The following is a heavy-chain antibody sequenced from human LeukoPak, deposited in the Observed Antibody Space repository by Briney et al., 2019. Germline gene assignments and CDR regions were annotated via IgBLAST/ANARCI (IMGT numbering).Heavy chain of an antibody. CDR3: AKYSGNYFGDY. Sequence: GGSLRLSCAASGFTFSSYGTSWVRQAPGKGLEWVSAISGSGGSTYYADSVKGRFTISRDNSKNTLYLQMNSLRAEDTAVYYCAKYSGNYFGDYWGPGNLVTVSS. J-gene: IGHJ4*02. V-gene: IGHV3-23*01. CDR2: ISGSGGST. CDR1: GFTFSSYG. D-gene: IGHD1-26*01.